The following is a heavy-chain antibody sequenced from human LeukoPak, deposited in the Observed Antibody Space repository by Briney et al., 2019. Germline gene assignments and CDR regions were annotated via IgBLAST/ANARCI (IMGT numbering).Heavy chain of an antibody. CDR2: IYRGDST. V-gene: IGHV3-66*02. D-gene: IGHD3-3*01. J-gene: IGHJ4*02. CDR3: ARDTEWLSR. CDR1: GFTVSTNY. Sequence: GGSLRLSCAASGFTVSTNYMNWVRQAPGKGLEWVSVIYRGDSTYYADSVKGRFTISRDNSKNMLLLQMSSLGAEDSAVYYCARDTEWLSRWGQGTLVTVSS.